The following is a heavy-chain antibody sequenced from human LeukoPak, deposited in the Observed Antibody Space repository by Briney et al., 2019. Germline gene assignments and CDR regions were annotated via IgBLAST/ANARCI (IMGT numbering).Heavy chain of an antibody. CDR2: ISSGGTYE. D-gene: IGHD5-12*01. J-gene: IGHJ4*02. V-gene: IGHV3-30*07. Sequence: PGKSLRLSCAASGFTFSNYAMHWVRQAPGKGLEWVSLISSGGTYEYYADSVKGRFTISRDNSKNTLYLQLNSLRAEDTAVYYCARDRYSFDYWGQGTLVTVSS. CDR1: GFTFSNYA. CDR3: ARDRYSFDY.